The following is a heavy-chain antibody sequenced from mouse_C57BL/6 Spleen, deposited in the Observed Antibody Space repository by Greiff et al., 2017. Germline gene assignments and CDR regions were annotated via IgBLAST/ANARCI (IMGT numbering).Heavy chain of an antibody. D-gene: IGHD2-10*01. CDR3: AREAGLLGDYAMDY. CDR1: GFNIKDYY. J-gene: IGHJ4*01. V-gene: IGHV14-2*01. CDR2: IDPEDGDT. Sequence: EVQLQQSGAELVKPGASVKLSCTASGFNIKDYYMHWVKQRTEQGLEWIGRIDPEDGDTKYAQKFQGKATITADTSSNTAYLQLSSLTSEDTAVYYCAREAGLLGDYAMDYWGQGTSVTVSS.